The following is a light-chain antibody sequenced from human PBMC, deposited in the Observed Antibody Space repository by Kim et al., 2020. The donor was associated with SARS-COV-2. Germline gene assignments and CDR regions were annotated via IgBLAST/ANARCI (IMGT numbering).Light chain of an antibody. J-gene: IGKJ1*01. V-gene: IGKV1-39*01. Sequence: ASVVDRVTITCRASQSIIRYLNWYRQKPGKAPELLIYAASSLQTGVPSRFSGRGSGADFTLTISSLQPEDFATYYCQQSSSTPRTFGQGTKVDIK. CDR3: QQSSSTPRT. CDR2: AAS. CDR1: QSIIRY.